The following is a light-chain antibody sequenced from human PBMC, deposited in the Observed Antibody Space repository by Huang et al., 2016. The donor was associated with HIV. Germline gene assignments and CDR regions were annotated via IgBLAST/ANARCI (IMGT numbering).Light chain of an antibody. J-gene: IGKJ4*01. Sequence: IVLTQSPATLAWYPGERVTLSCRASQSVGNYIAWYQQHPRQSPKLLIYDTSNRAPGTPVRCSGSGAGTDFTITISSLESEDFAVYYCQQRSSGVTFGGGTKVQVK. CDR1: QSVGNY. CDR2: DTS. V-gene: IGKV3-11*01. CDR3: QQRSSGVT.